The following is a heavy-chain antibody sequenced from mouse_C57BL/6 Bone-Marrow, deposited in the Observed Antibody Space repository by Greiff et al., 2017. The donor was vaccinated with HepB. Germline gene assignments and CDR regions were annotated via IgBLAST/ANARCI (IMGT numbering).Heavy chain of an antibody. V-gene: IGHV1-76*01. Sequence: QVQLQQSGAELVRPGASVKLSCKASGYTFTDYYINWVKQRPGQGLEWIARIYPGSGNTYYNEKFKGKATLTAEKSSSTAYMQLSSLTSEDSAVYFCARRGYYDYDGSHYYAMDYWGQGTSVTVSS. CDR2: IYPGSGNT. CDR1: GYTFTDYY. J-gene: IGHJ4*01. D-gene: IGHD2-4*01. CDR3: ARRGYYDYDGSHYYAMDY.